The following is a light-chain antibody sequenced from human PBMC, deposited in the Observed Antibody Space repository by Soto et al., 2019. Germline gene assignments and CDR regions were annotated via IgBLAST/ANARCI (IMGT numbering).Light chain of an antibody. CDR1: QSVNSK. CDR3: QQYNNWPPIT. J-gene: IGKJ5*01. Sequence: EIVLTQSPGTLSLSPGERATFSCRASQSVNSKLAWYQQKPGQAPRLLIYGASTRATGIPARFSGSGSGTEFTLTISSLQSEDFAVYFCQQYNNWPPITFGQGTRLEI. V-gene: IGKV3-15*01. CDR2: GAS.